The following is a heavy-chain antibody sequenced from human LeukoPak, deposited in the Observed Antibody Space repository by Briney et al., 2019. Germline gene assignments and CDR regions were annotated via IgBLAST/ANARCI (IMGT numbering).Heavy chain of an antibody. J-gene: IGHJ4*02. CDR2: INTNTGNP. CDR3: ARDAGSRTRLVFDY. V-gene: IGHV7-4-1*02. CDR1: GYTFTSYV. D-gene: IGHD3-10*01. Sequence: ASVKVSCKASGYTFTSYVINWVRQAPGQGLEWMGWINTNTGNPTYAQGFTGRFVFSLDTSVSASYLQIISLKAEDTAVYYCARDAGSRTRLVFDYWGQGTLVTVSS.